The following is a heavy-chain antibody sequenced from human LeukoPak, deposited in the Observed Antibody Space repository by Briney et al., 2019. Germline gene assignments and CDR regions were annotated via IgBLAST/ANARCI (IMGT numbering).Heavy chain of an antibody. J-gene: IGHJ4*02. Sequence: AGGSLRLSCAASEFTFSSYGMHWVRQAPGKGLEWVAFIQYDGSYKYYADSVKGRFTISRDNSKNTLYLQMNSLRAEDTAVYYCARDGITGTTYYFDYWGQGTLVTVSS. CDR2: IQYDGSYK. V-gene: IGHV3-30*02. CDR1: EFTFSSYG. CDR3: ARDGITGTTYYFDY. D-gene: IGHD1-20*01.